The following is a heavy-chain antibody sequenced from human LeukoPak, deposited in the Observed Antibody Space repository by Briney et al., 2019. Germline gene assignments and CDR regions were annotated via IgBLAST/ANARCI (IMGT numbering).Heavy chain of an antibody. J-gene: IGHJ4*02. Sequence: PSETLSLTCTVSGGSISSSSYYWGWIRQPPGKGLEWLGSIYYSGSTFHNPSLKSRVTISVDTSKNQSSLKLSSVTAADTAVYYCASYGSEQLWGQGTLVTVSS. CDR3: ASYGSEQL. V-gene: IGHV4-39*01. CDR2: IYYSGST. CDR1: GGSISSSSYY. D-gene: IGHD3-10*01.